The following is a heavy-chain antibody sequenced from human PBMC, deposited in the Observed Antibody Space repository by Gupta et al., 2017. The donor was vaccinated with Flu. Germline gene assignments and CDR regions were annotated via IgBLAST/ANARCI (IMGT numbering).Heavy chain of an antibody. CDR1: GFSFSSYA. CDR2: ISGSGGRT. Sequence: EVQLLESGGGLVQPGGSVSLSCAAAGFSFSSYAMSWVRQAPGKGLEWVSLISGSGGRTYYAHSVKGRFTISRDNSKNTLYLQMNSLRAEDTAVYYCAKDEPWDYNFDFWGQGTLVTVSS. CDR3: AKDEPWDYNFDF. J-gene: IGHJ4*02. V-gene: IGHV3-23*01. D-gene: IGHD1-7*01.